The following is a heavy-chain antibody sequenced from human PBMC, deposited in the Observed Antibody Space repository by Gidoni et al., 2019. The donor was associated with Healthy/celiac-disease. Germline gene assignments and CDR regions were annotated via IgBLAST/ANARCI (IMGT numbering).Heavy chain of an antibody. V-gene: IGHV3-23*01. Sequence: EVQLLESGGGLVQPGGSLRLSCAASGFTFSSYAMSWVRQAPGKGLEWVSAMRGSGGSTYYADSVKGRFTISRDNSKNTLYLQMNSLRAEDTAVYYCAKVRIMVRGVTPPFDYWGQGTLVTVSS. D-gene: IGHD3-10*01. CDR2: MRGSGGST. CDR1: GFTFSSYA. J-gene: IGHJ4*02. CDR3: AKVRIMVRGVTPPFDY.